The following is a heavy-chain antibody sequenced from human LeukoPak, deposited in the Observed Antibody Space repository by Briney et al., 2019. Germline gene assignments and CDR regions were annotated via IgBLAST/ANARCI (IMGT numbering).Heavy chain of an antibody. Sequence: GGSLRLSCAASGFTFSNYRMIWVRQAPGKGLEWVGNIKQDGSEKRYADSVRGRFSISRDNAQTSLCLQMNSLRAEDTAVYYCARASDPWLQLTWGQGTLVTVSS. CDR1: GFTFSNYR. CDR3: ARASDPWLQLT. D-gene: IGHD5-24*01. J-gene: IGHJ5*02. CDR2: IKQDGSEK. V-gene: IGHV3-7*05.